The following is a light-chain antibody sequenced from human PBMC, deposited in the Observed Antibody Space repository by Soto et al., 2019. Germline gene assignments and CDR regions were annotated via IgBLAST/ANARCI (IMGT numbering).Light chain of an antibody. Sequence: QSALIQSPSVSGSPGQSVTISCTGTSSDVETYDYVSWCQQYAGTVPKPMIYSVKTQSSGVPDRFSGSKSGNTASMTFSGLQAEDEADYYCSSYTSSSTVVFGGGTKLTVL. V-gene: IGLV2-18*02. CDR1: SSDVETYDY. CDR3: SSYTSSSTVV. J-gene: IGLJ2*01. CDR2: SVK.